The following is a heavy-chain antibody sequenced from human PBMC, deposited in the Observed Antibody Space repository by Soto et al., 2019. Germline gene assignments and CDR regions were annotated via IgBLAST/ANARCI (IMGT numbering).Heavy chain of an antibody. D-gene: IGHD5-12*01. Sequence: QVQLVQSGAEVKKPGSSVKVSCKASGGTFSSYAISWVRQAPGQGLEWMGGIIPIFGTANYAPKVQGRVTITADESTSTAYMELSSLTSADTAVYYCASAPVGYRGYDRLDYWGQGTLVTVSS. CDR1: GGTFSSYA. CDR3: ASAPVGYRGYDRLDY. J-gene: IGHJ4*02. CDR2: IIPIFGTA. V-gene: IGHV1-69*12.